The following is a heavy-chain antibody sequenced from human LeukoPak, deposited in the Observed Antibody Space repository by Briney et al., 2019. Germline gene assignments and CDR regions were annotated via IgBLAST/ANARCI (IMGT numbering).Heavy chain of an antibody. D-gene: IGHD3-10*01. V-gene: IGHV3-48*04. CDR2: ITNWSGTI. CDR1: GFAFSDYN. Sequence: GGSLRPSCAASGFAFSDYNMNWVRQAPGKGLEWVSYITNWSGTIYYADSVKGRFTISRDNAKNSLYLQMNSLRAEDTAVYYCARSDAPMDKHFDYWGQGTLVTVSS. J-gene: IGHJ4*02. CDR3: ARSDAPMDKHFDY.